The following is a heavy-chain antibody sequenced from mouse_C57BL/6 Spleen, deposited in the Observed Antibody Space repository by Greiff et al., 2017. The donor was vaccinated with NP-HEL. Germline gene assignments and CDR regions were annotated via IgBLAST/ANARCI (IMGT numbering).Heavy chain of an antibody. V-gene: IGHV1-82*01. CDR2: IYPGDGDT. Sequence: QVQLQQSGPELVKPGASVKISCKASGYAFSSSWMNWVKQRPGKGLEWIGRIYPGDGDTNYNGKFKGKATLTADKSSSTAYMQLSSLTSEDSAVYFCARRFYDGGYWGQGTTLTVSS. CDR1: GYAFSSSW. CDR3: ARRFYDGGY. D-gene: IGHD2-3*01. J-gene: IGHJ2*01.